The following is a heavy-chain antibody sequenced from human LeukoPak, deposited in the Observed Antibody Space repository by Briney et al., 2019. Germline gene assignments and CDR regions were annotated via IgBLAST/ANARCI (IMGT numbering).Heavy chain of an antibody. CDR3: AREGYKDYDFWSGRPYYYYMDV. D-gene: IGHD3-3*01. CDR2: ISYDGSNK. V-gene: IGHV3-30*04. Sequence: PGGSLRLSCAASGFTFSSYAMHWVRQAPGKGLEWVAVISYDGSNKYYADSVKGRFTISRDNSKNTLYLQMNSLRAEDTAVYYCAREGYKDYDFWSGRPYYYYMDVWGKGTTVTVSS. J-gene: IGHJ6*03. CDR1: GFTFSSYA.